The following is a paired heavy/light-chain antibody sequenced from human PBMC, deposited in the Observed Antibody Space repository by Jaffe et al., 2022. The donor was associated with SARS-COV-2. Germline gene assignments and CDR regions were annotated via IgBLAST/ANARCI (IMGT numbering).Heavy chain of an antibody. V-gene: IGHV3-11*06. CDR1: GFTFSDYY. J-gene: IGHJ6*02. Sequence: QAQLVESGGGLVKPGGSLRLSCAASGFTFSDYYMSWVRQAPGKGLEWVSYISARGSDTSYADSVKGRFTISRDNANNSLYLQMNSLRAEDTAVYYCARDHGDLKYYYHYAMDVWGQGATVTVSS. CDR3: ARDHGDLKYYYHYAMDV. CDR2: ISARGSDT. D-gene: IGHD2-21*01.
Light chain of an antibody. V-gene: IGKV1-16*02. CDR1: QAISNY. Sequence: DIQMTQSPSSLSAAVGDRVTITCRASQAISNYLAWFQQKPGKAPKSLIYAASRLQSGVPSKFSGSGSGTDFTLTISSLQPEDFATYYCHQYKTYPHTFGQGTKLEI. CDR3: HQYKTYPHT. CDR2: AAS. J-gene: IGKJ2*01.